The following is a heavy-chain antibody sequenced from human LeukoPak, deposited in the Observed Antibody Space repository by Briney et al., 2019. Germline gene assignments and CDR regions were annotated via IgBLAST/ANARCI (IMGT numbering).Heavy chain of an antibody. Sequence: ASVKVSCKASGYTFTSYDINWVRQATGQGLEWMGWMNPNSGNTGYAQKFQGRVTMTRDMSTSTAYMELSSLRSEDTAVYYCARDGRYSSGGPDYWGQGTLVTVSS. CDR2: MNPNSGNT. J-gene: IGHJ4*02. CDR3: ARDGRYSSGGPDY. D-gene: IGHD6-19*01. CDR1: GYTFTSYD. V-gene: IGHV1-8*01.